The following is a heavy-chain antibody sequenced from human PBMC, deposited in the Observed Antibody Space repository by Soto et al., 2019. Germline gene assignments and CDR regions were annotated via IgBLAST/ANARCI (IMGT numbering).Heavy chain of an antibody. CDR1: GFTFSSYS. Sequence: EVQLVESGGGLVKPGGSLRLSCAASGFTFSSYSMNWVRQAPGKGLEWVSSISSSGDTTYYADSVKGRFTVSRDNSKKTLYLLMNSLRAEDTSIYFCANRDTSMVTRYYYSMDVWGQGTTVTVSS. J-gene: IGHJ6*02. CDR3: ANRDTSMVTRYYYSMDV. V-gene: IGHV3-23*04. D-gene: IGHD5-18*01. CDR2: ISSSGDTT.